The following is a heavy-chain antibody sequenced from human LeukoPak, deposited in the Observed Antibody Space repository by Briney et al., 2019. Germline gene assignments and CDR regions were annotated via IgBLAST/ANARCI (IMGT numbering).Heavy chain of an antibody. V-gene: IGHV4-39*07. Sequence: PSETLSLTCNVSGGSINSGRYYWGWIRQPPGKGLELIGSIYYSGSTYYNPSLKSRVTISVDTSKNQFSLQLSSVTAADTAVYFCARRGGSYYDYYFDYWGQGTLVTVSS. CDR1: GGSINSGRYY. J-gene: IGHJ4*02. CDR2: IYYSGST. CDR3: ARRGGSYYDYYFDY. D-gene: IGHD1-26*01.